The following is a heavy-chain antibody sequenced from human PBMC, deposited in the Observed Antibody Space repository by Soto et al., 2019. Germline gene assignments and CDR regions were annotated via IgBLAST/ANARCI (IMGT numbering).Heavy chain of an antibody. CDR1: GFTFSSYS. CDR3: ASPEGGAADY. V-gene: IGHV3-21*01. D-gene: IGHD1-26*01. Sequence: GGSLRLSCAASGFTFSSYSMNWVRQAPGKGLEWVSSISSSSSYIYYADSVKGRFTISRDNAKNSLYLQMNSLRVEDTAVYYCASPEGGAADYWGQGTLVTVSS. J-gene: IGHJ4*02. CDR2: ISSSSSYI.